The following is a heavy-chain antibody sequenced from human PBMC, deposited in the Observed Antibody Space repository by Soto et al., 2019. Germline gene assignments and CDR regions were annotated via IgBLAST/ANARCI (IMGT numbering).Heavy chain of an antibody. V-gene: IGHV4-31*03. D-gene: IGHD2-2*01. CDR3: ARDIVPAVSMSGMDV. CDR2: IYYSGST. J-gene: IGHJ6*02. CDR1: GGSISSGAYY. Sequence: QVQLQESGPGLVKPSQTLSLTCTVSGGSISSGAYYWNWIRQHPGKGLEWIGYIYYSGSTYYNPSLKSRVTISVDTSNNQFSRKLSSVTAADTALYYCARDIVPAVSMSGMDVWGQGTTVTVSS.